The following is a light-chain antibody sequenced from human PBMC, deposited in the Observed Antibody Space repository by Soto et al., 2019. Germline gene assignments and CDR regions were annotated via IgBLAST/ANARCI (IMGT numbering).Light chain of an antibody. J-gene: IGLJ3*02. CDR3: ETWDGNTWV. V-gene: IGLV4-60*03. CDR1: SGHSSYI. CDR2: LEGSGSY. Sequence: QSVLTHSSSASASLGSSVKLTCTLSSGHSSYIIAWHQQQPGKAPRYLMKLEGSGSYNKGSGVPDRFSGFSSGADRYLTISNLQSEDEADYYCETWDGNTWVFGGGTKLTVL.